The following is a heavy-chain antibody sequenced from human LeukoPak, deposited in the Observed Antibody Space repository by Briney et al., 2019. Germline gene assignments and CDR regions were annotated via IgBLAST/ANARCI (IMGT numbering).Heavy chain of an antibody. CDR1: GFTFSSYA. D-gene: IGHD3-10*01. CDR2: ISGSGGST. V-gene: IGHV3-23*01. Sequence: GGSLRLSCAASGFTFSSYAMSWVRQAPGKGLEWVSAISGSGGSTYYADSVKGRFTISRDNSKNTLYLQMNSLRAEDTAVYYCAKGGRSNYGSGWIDPWGQGTLVTVSS. J-gene: IGHJ5*02. CDR3: AKGGRSNYGSGWIDP.